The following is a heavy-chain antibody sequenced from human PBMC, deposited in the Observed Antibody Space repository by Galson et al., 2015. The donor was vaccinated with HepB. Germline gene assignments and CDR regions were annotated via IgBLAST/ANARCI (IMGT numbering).Heavy chain of an antibody. D-gene: IGHD6-6*01. CDR2: IKQDGSEK. V-gene: IGHV3-7*03. CDR3: ARQWGYYSNSLWLAWFDP. CDR1: GFTFSSYW. J-gene: IGHJ5*02. Sequence: SLRLSCAASGFTFSSYWMTWVRQAPGKGLEWVANIKQDGSEKYYVDSVKGRFTISRDNAKNSLYLQMNSLRAEDTAVYYCARQWGYYSNSLWLAWFDPWGQGTLVTVSS.